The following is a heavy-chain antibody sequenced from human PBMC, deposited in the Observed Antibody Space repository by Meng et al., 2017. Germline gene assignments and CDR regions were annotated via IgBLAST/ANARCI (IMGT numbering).Heavy chain of an antibody. CDR2: IIPILGIA. CDR1: GGTFSSYT. D-gene: IGHD4-17*01. J-gene: IGHJ4*02. V-gene: IGHV1-69*04. Sequence: SVKVSCKASGGTFSSYTISWVRQAPGQGLEWMGRIIPILGIANYAQKFQGRVTITADKSTSTAYMELSSLRSEDTAVYYCARDRLGYGDYVFDYWGQGTLVTVSS. CDR3: ARDRLGYGDYVFDY.